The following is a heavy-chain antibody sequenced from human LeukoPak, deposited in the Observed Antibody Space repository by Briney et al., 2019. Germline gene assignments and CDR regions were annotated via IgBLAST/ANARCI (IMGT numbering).Heavy chain of an antibody. CDR3: ARGVQYSSGWNPNDY. CDR2: IYSGGST. J-gene: IGHJ4*02. D-gene: IGHD6-19*01. V-gene: IGHV3-53*04. Sequence: SGGSLRLSCAASGFTVSSNYMSWVRQAPGKGLEWVSVIYSGGSTYYADSVKGRFTISRHNSKNTLYLQMNSLRAEDTAVYYCARGVQYSSGWNPNDYWGQGTLVTVSS. CDR1: GFTVSSNY.